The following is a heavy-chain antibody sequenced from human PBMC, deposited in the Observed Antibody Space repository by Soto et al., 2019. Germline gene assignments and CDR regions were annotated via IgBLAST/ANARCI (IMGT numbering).Heavy chain of an antibody. CDR3: ARSYVTSRPIDY. J-gene: IGHJ4*02. V-gene: IGHV1-46*01. CDR1: GYSLTSYY. Sequence: QVHLVQSGAEVKKPGASVKVSCKASGYSLTSYYMHWVRQAPGQGLEWMGITNPGDGSTRYAQKFKGRVTMTSDMSTSTVYMEMSSLTSEDTGVYYCARSYVTSRPIDYWGQGTLVTVSS. D-gene: IGHD3-10*02. CDR2: TNPGDGST.